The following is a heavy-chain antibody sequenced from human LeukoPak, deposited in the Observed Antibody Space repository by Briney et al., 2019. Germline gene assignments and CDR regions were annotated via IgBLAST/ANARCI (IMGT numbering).Heavy chain of an antibody. CDR1: GFTFSTYW. Sequence: GGSLRLSCAASGFTFSTYWMNWVRQAPGKGLAWVASIKEDGSDKYYVDSVKGRFTVSRDNAKNSLYLQMNSLRTEDTAVYYCASTPLRGSLYYFDYWGQGTLVTVSS. D-gene: IGHD1-26*01. CDR2: IKEDGSDK. J-gene: IGHJ4*02. CDR3: ASTPLRGSLYYFDY. V-gene: IGHV3-7*01.